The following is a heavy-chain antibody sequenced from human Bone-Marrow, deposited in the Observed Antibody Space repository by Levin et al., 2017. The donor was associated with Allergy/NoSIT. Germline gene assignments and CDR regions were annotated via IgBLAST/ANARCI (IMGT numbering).Heavy chain of an antibody. Sequence: GGSLRLSCVASGFTFSSYDMHWVRQVTGKGLEWVSAIGIAGDSHYLGSVKGRFIISRENAKNSLYLQMNSLRAGDTAVYYCARDKYGMDVWGQGTTVIVSS. J-gene: IGHJ6*02. D-gene: IGHD2-8*01. V-gene: IGHV3-13*01. CDR2: IGIAGDS. CDR3: ARDKYGMDV. CDR1: GFTFSSYD.